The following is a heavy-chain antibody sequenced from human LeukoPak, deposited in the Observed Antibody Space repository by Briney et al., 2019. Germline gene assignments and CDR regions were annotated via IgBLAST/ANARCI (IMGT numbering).Heavy chain of an antibody. D-gene: IGHD1-1*01. CDR2: INHSGST. CDR3: ARELERRGGVDP. CDR1: GGSFSGYY. J-gene: IGHJ5*02. V-gene: IGHV4-34*01. Sequence: SETLSLTCAVYGGSFSGYYWSWIRQPPGKGLEWIGEINHSGSTNYSPSLKSRVTISVDTSKNQSSLKLSSVTAADTAVYYCARELERRGGVDPWGQGTLVTVSS.